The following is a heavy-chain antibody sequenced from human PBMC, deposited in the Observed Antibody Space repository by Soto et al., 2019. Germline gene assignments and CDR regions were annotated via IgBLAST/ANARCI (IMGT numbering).Heavy chain of an antibody. Sequence: SGPTLLNPTQTLTLTCTFSGFSLSTSGMCVSWIRQPPGKALEWLALIDWDDDKYYSTSLKTRLTISKDTSKNQVVLTMTNMDPVDTATYYCARAPLMVRGVIDYGMDVWGQGTTVTVSS. V-gene: IGHV2-70*01. D-gene: IGHD3-10*01. CDR1: GFSLSTSGMC. CDR2: IDWDDDK. J-gene: IGHJ6*02. CDR3: ARAPLMVRGVIDYGMDV.